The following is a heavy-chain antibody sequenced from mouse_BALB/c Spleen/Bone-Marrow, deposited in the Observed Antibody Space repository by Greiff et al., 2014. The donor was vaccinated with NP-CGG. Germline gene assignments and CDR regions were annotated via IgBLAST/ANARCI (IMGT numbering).Heavy chain of an antibody. Sequence: QVQLQQSGPVLVKPGASVKISCKASGYAFSSYWMNWVKQRPGQGLEWIGRIYPGDGDTNYNGKFKGKATLPAVKSSSTAYMQLSSLTSVDAAVYFCARSDGYRDMDYWGQGASVTVAS. V-gene: IGHV1-82*01. CDR3: ARSDGYRDMDY. CDR2: IYPGDGDT. CDR1: GYAFSSYW. J-gene: IGHJ4*01. D-gene: IGHD2-3*01.